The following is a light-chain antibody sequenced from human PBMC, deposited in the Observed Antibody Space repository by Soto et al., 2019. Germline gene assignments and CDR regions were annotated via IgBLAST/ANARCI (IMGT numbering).Light chain of an antibody. CDR1: QSVSSNY. CDR2: GAS. Sequence: EIVLTQSPGTLSLSPGERATLSCRVSQSVSSNYLAWYQQKPGQAPRLLIYGASSRATGIPDRFSGSGSGTDFTLSISRLEPEDFAVYYCQQYGSSPLFTFGPGTKVEIK. V-gene: IGKV3-20*01. CDR3: QQYGSSPLFT. J-gene: IGKJ3*01.